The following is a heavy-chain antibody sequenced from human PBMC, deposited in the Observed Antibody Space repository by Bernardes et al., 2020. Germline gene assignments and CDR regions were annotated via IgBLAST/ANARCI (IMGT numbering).Heavy chain of an antibody. D-gene: IGHD3-16*01. CDR2: IYYSGST. V-gene: IGHV4-39*01. CDR1: GGSISSSSYY. J-gene: IGHJ4*02. Sequence: SETLSLTCTVSGGSISSSSYYWGWIRQPPGKGLEWIGSIYYSGSTYYNPSLKSRVSISVDTSKNQFSLKLSSVTAADTAVYYCARHRTSAGEPDYFDYWGQGTLVTVSS. CDR3: ARHRTSAGEPDYFDY.